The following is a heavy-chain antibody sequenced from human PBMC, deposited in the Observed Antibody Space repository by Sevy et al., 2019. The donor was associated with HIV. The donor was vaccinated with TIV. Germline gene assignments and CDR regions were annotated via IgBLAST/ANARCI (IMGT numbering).Heavy chain of an antibody. D-gene: IGHD2-15*01. CDR1: GFTFSTST. J-gene: IGHJ4*02. CDR3: VRDGWNY. Sequence: GGSLRLSCAASGFTFSTSTMNWVRQAPGKGLEWVSLMTSSGSFILYADSVKGRFTISRDNAKNSVFLQMNSLRVEDTAVYYCVRDGWNYWGQGTLVTVSS. CDR2: MTSSGSFI. V-gene: IGHV3-21*01.